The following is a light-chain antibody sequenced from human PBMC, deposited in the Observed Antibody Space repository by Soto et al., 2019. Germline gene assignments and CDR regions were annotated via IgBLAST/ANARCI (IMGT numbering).Light chain of an antibody. V-gene: IGLV2-14*01. CDR1: SSDVGGYND. J-gene: IGLJ1*01. CDR2: DVS. Sequence: QSALTQPASVSVSPGQSIAISCTGTSSDVGGYNDVSWYQQHPGKAPVLMIYDVSIRPSGVTNRFSGSKSGNTASLTISGLQAEDEADYYCSSYTSTRTYVFGTGTKVTV. CDR3: SSYTSTRTYV.